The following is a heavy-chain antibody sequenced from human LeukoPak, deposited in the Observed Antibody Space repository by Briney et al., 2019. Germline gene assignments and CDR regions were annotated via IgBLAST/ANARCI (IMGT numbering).Heavy chain of an antibody. CDR2: TYYRSKWYN. Sequence: SQTLSLTCATSGDSVSSNSAAWNWIRQSPSRGLEWLGRTYYRSKWYNDYAVSVKSRITINPDTSRNQFSLQLNSVTPEDTAVYYCARDMYYYDSSGYYQSYYYYYYMDVWGKGTTVTVSS. D-gene: IGHD3-22*01. CDR1: GDSVSSNSAA. CDR3: ARDMYYYDSSGYYQSYYYYYYMDV. J-gene: IGHJ6*03. V-gene: IGHV6-1*01.